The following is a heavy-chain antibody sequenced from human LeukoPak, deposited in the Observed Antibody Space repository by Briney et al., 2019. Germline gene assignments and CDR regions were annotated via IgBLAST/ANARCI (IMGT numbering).Heavy chain of an antibody. J-gene: IGHJ4*02. CDR3: SRRGYSSGWDKKYYFDY. CDR1: GRSCSGYY. CDR2: INHSGST. V-gene: IGHV4-34*01. Sequence: SETLSLTCAVYGRSCSGYYWSWIRQPPGKGLEWIGEINHSGSTNYNPSLKSRVTISVDTSKNQFSLKLSSVTAADTAVYYCSRRGYSSGWDKKYYFDYWGQGTLVTVSS. D-gene: IGHD6-19*01.